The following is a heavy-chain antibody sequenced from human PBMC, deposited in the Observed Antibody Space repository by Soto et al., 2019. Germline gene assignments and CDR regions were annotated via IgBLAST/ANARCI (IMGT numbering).Heavy chain of an antibody. V-gene: IGHV1-18*01. CDR3: ARVWSRRYFYDSSGYPRNFEY. Sequence: GASMKVSCKASGYSFTNYGISWVRQAPGQGLEWMGWISAYNDNTNYAQKFQGRLTMTTDTSASTAYMELRSLRSDDTAVYYCARVWSRRYFYDSSGYPRNFEYWG. CDR1: GYSFTNYG. D-gene: IGHD3-22*01. CDR2: ISAYNDNT. J-gene: IGHJ4*01.